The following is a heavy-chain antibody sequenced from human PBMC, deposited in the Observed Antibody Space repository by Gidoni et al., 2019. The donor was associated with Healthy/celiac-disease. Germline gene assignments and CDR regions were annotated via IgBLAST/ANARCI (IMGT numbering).Heavy chain of an antibody. J-gene: IGHJ6*03. Sequence: EVQLVESGGGLVQPGGSLRLSCAASGFPVSSNYMSWVRQAPGKGLGWVSVIYSGGSTYYADSVKGRFTISRDNSKNTLYLQMNSLRAEDTAVYYCARDRVLLWFGGHQYYMDVWGKGTTVTVSS. V-gene: IGHV3-66*02. D-gene: IGHD3-10*01. CDR3: ARDRVLLWFGGHQYYMDV. CDR1: GFPVSSNY. CDR2: IYSGGST.